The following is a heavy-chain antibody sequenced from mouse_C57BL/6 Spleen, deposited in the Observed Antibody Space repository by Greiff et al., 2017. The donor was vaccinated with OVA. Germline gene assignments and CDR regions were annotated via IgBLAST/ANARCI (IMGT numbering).Heavy chain of an antibody. CDR2: INYDGSST. CDR3: ARADYGNYVYAMDY. D-gene: IGHD2-1*01. J-gene: IGHJ4*01. V-gene: IGHV5-16*01. CDR1: GFTFSDYY. Sequence: EVMLVESEGGLVQPGRSMKLSCTASGFTFSDYYMAWVRQVPEKGLEWVANINYDGSSTNYLDSLKSRFIISRDNAKNILYLQMSSLTSEDTATYYCARADYGNYVYAMDYWGQGTSVTVSS.